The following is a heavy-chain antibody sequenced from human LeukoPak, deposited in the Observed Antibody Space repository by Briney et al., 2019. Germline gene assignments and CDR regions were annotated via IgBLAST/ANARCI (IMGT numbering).Heavy chain of an antibody. J-gene: IGHJ6*02. Sequence: SETLSLTCAVYGRSFSGCYWSWIRQPPGKGLEWIGEINHSGSTNYNPSLKSRVTISVGTSKNQFSLKLSSVTAAVTAVYYCARGPPPYIQLWSAYYYYGMDVWGQGTTVTVSS. CDR3: ARGPPPYIQLWSAYYYYGMDV. D-gene: IGHD5-18*01. CDR1: GRSFSGCY. V-gene: IGHV4-34*01. CDR2: INHSGST.